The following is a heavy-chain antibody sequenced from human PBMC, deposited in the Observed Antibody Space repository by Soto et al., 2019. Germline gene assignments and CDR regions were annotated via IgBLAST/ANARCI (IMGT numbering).Heavy chain of an antibody. CDR3: ARDQAVLRFLEWLSTTYYYYGMGV. CDR2: ISSSGSTI. Sequence: GGSLRLSCAASGFTFSSYEMNWVRQAPGKGLEWVSYISSSGSTIYYADSVKGRFTISRDNAKNSLYLQMNSLRAEDTAVYYCARDQAVLRFLEWLSTTYYYYGMGVWGQGTTVTVSS. V-gene: IGHV3-48*03. CDR1: GFTFSSYE. J-gene: IGHJ6*02. D-gene: IGHD3-3*01.